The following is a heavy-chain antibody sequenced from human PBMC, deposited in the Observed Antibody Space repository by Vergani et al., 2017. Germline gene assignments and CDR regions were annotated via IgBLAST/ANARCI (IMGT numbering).Heavy chain of an antibody. D-gene: IGHD2-15*01. V-gene: IGHV1-69*13. CDR3: ARVRGYCSGGSCYSYSYGYDYYYYGMDV. CDR2: IIPIFGTA. Sequence: QVQLVQSGAEVKKPGSSVKVSCKASGGTFSSYAISWVRQAPGQGLEWMGRIIPIFGTANYAQKFQGRVTITADESTSTAYMELSSLRSEDTAVYYCARVRGYCSGGSCYSYSYGYDYYYYGMDVWGQGTTVTVSS. CDR1: GGTFSSYA. J-gene: IGHJ6*02.